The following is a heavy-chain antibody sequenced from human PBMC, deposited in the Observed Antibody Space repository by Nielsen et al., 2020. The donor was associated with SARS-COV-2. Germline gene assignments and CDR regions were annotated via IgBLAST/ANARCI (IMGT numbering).Heavy chain of an antibody. CDR3: AREPYSSSWYGDY. Sequence: SVNVSCKASGYTFTSYGISWVRQAPGQGLEWMGWISAYNGNTNYAQKLQGRVTITTDTSASTACMELSSLRSEDTAVYYCAREPYSSSWYGDYWGQGTLVTVSS. CDR1: GYTFTSYG. J-gene: IGHJ4*02. V-gene: IGHV1-18*01. CDR2: ISAYNGNT. D-gene: IGHD6-13*01.